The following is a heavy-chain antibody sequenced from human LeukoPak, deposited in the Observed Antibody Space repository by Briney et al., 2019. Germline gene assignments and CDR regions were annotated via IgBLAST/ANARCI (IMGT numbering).Heavy chain of an antibody. J-gene: IGHJ4*02. CDR2: IYYSGST. D-gene: IGHD1-7*01. V-gene: IGHV4-39*01. CDR1: GGSISSSSYY. CDR3: ASVRGGTAFDY. Sequence: PSETLSLTCTVSGGSISSSSYYWGWMRQPPGMGLEWIGSIYYSGSTYYNPSLKSRVTISVGTSRNQFSLKLSSVTAADTAIYYCASVRGGTAFDYWGQGTLVTVSS.